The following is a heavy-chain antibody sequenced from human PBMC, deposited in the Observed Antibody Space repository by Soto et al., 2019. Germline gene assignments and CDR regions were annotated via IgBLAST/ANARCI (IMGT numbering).Heavy chain of an antibody. CDR3: AKSNGRYFDY. D-gene: IGHD5-18*01. CDR2: INVGNGNT. V-gene: IGHV1-3*01. Sequence: QVQLVQSGTEVKKSGASMKISCKASGYTFTSHAVHWVRQAPGQRLEWIGWINVGNGNTKYSQTFQGRVTITRDTSANTAYMELSSLGSEDTAVYYCAKSNGRYFDYWGQGTLVTVSS. J-gene: IGHJ4*02. CDR1: GYTFTSHA.